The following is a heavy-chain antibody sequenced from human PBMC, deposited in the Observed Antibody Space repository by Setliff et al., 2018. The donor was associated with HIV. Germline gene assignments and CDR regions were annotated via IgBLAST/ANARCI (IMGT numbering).Heavy chain of an antibody. Sequence: PSETLSLTCTVSGDSISSDFYWGWIRQPPGKGLEWIASIYHSGNTYYMPSLQSRVTISVDMSKNQFSLKLNSVTAADTAVYYCARGEACGGGCHYAFELWGQGTMVTVSS. CDR1: GDSISSDFY. CDR3: ARGEACGGGCHYAFEL. CDR2: IYHSGNT. V-gene: IGHV4-38-2*02. J-gene: IGHJ3*01. D-gene: IGHD2-21*02.